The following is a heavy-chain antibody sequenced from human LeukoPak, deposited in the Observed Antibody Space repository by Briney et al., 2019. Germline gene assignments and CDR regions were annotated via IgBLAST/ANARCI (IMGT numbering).Heavy chain of an antibody. CDR1: GGTFSSYA. CDR2: IIPIFGTA. J-gene: IGHJ4*02. CDR3: ASPSHYYDSSGYYPFDY. V-gene: IGHV1-69*06. Sequence: SVKVSCKASGGTFSSYAISWVRQAPGQGLEWMGGIIPIFGTANYAQKFQGRVTITANKSTSTAYMELSSLRSEDTAVYYCASPSHYYDSSGYYPFDYWGQGTLVTVSS. D-gene: IGHD3-22*01.